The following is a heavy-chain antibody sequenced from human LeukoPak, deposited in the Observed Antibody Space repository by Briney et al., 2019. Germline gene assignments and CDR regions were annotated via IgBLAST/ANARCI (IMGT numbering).Heavy chain of an antibody. CDR2: INPSGGST. J-gene: IGHJ3*02. V-gene: IGHV1-46*01. CDR1: GYTFTTYY. D-gene: IGHD3-10*01. CDR3: AREGSGYYGSGNDAFDI. Sequence: ASVKVSCKASGYTFTTYYIHWVRQAPGQGLEWMGIINPSGGSTTYAQKFQGRVTMTRDTSTSTVYMELSSLRSGDTAVYYCAREGSGYYGSGNDAFDIWGQGTMVTVSS.